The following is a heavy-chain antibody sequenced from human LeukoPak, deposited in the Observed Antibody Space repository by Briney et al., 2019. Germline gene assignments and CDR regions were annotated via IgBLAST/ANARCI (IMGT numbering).Heavy chain of an antibody. CDR1: AFTFSNYW. Sequence: GGSLRLSCAASAFTFSNYWMHWVRQAPGKGLVWVSRINSDGSGTAYADFVKGRFSISRDNAKNTLYLQVTSLRAEDTAVYYCVRDDGGAGQNFDYWGQGTLVTVSS. J-gene: IGHJ4*02. CDR3: VRDDGGAGQNFDY. V-gene: IGHV3-74*01. D-gene: IGHD3-16*01. CDR2: INSDGSGT.